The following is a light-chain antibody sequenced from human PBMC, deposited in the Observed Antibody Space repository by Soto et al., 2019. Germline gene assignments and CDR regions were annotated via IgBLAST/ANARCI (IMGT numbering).Light chain of an antibody. Sequence: EIVLTQSPGILSLSPGERATLSCMASQSVSSNLAWYQQKPGQAPRLLIYGASTRATGIPARFSGSGSGTEFTLTISSLQSEDFAVYYCQQYNNWPPITFGQGTRLEIK. V-gene: IGKV3-15*01. CDR2: GAS. J-gene: IGKJ5*01. CDR1: QSVSSN. CDR3: QQYNNWPPIT.